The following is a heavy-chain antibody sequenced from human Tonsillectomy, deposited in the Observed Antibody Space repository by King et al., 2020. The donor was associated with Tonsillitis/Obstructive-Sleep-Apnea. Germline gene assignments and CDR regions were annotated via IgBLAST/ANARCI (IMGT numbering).Heavy chain of an antibody. J-gene: IGHJ6*03. D-gene: IGHD6-6*01. CDR2: ISWDGGST. V-gene: IGHV3-43*01. Sequence: VQLVESGGVVVQPGGSLRLSCAASGFTFDDYTMHWVRHAPGKGLEWVSLISWDGGSTYYADSVKGRFTISRDNSKNSLYLQMNSLRTEDTALYYCAKDSIAAPGGYMDVWGKGTTVTVSS. CDR1: GFTFDDYT. CDR3: AKDSIAAPGGYMDV.